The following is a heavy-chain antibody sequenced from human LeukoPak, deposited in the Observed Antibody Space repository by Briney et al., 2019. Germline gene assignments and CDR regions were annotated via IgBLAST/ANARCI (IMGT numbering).Heavy chain of an antibody. Sequence: PSETLSLTCAVSGYSISSGYYCGWIRQPPGKGLEWIGNIYHSGSTYYNPSLKSRVTISVDTSKNQFSLQLNSVTAADTAVYYCARYGYSSSAGDYWGQGTLVTVSS. V-gene: IGHV4-38-2*01. CDR2: IYHSGST. CDR1: GYSISSGYY. CDR3: ARYGYSSSAGDY. D-gene: IGHD6-6*01. J-gene: IGHJ4*02.